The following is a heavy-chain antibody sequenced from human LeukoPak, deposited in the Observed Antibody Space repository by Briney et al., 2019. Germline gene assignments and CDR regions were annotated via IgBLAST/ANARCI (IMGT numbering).Heavy chain of an antibody. Sequence: SETLSLTCAVYGGSFSGYYWSWIRQPPGKGLEWIGEINHSGSTNYNPPLKSRVTISVDTSKNQFSLKLSSVTAADTAVYYCARGRDGDYDQDSYYFDYWGQGTLVTVSS. J-gene: IGHJ4*02. D-gene: IGHD4-17*01. CDR3: ARGRDGDYDQDSYYFDY. V-gene: IGHV4-34*01. CDR1: GGSFSGYY. CDR2: INHSGST.